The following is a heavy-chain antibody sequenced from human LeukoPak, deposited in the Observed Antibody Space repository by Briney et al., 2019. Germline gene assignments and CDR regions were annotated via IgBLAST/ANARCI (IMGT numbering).Heavy chain of an antibody. CDR3: ANYYDSSGYGY. J-gene: IGHJ4*02. V-gene: IGHV3-48*04. Sequence: PGGSLRLSCAASGFTFSSYSMNWVRQAPGKGLEWVSYISSSSSTIYYADSVKGRFTISRDNAKNSLYLQMNSLRAEDTAVYYCANYYDSSGYGYWGQGTLVTVSS. CDR1: GFTFSSYS. CDR2: ISSSSSTI. D-gene: IGHD3-22*01.